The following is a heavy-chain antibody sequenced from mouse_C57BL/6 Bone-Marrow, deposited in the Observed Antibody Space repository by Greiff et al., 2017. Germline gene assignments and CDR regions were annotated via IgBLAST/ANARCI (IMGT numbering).Heavy chain of an antibody. CDR1: GYTFTSYT. CDR2: INPSSGYT. V-gene: IGHV1-4*01. D-gene: IGHD2-4*01. J-gene: IGHJ3*01. Sequence: VQLQQSGAELARPGASVKMSCKASGYTFTSYTMHWVKQRPGQGLEWIGYINPSSGYTKYNQKFKDKATLTADKSSSTAYMQLSSLTSEDSAVYYCSRLYYDYDGFAYWGQGTLVTVSA. CDR3: SRLYYDYDGFAY.